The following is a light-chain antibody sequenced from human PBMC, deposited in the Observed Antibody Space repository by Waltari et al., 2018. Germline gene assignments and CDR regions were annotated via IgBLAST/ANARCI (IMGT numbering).Light chain of an antibody. V-gene: IGLV2-14*01. Sequence: QSALTQPASVSGSPGQSITISCTGTRSDVGGYNYVSWYQQHPDKVPKLIIFEVSQRPSGVSDRFSGSKSGNTASLTISGLQTEDEANYYCSSYTASSTRVFGGGTTLTVL. J-gene: IGLJ3*02. CDR1: RSDVGGYNY. CDR2: EVS. CDR3: SSYTASSTRV.